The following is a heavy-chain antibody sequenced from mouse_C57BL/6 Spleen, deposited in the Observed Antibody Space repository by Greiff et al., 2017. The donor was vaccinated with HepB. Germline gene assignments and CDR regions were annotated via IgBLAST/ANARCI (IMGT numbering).Heavy chain of an antibody. D-gene: IGHD1-1*01. CDR3: ARGIYGSSLYYAMAY. J-gene: IGHJ4*01. V-gene: IGHV1-54*01. CDR2: INPGSGGT. CDR1: GYAFTNYL. Sequence: QVQLKESGAELVRPGTSVKVSCKASGYAFTNYLIEWVKQRPGQGLEWIGVINPGSGGTNYNEKFKGKATLTADKSSSTAYMQLSSLTSEDSAVYFCARGIYGSSLYYAMAYWGQGTSVTVSS.